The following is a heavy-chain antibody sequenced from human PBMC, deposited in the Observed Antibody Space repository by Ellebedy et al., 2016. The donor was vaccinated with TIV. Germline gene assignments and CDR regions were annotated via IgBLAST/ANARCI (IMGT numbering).Heavy chain of an antibody. CDR1: GFTFSDYA. J-gene: IGHJ4*02. CDR2: ISSTGSRT. V-gene: IGHV3-23*01. Sequence: GESLKISCAASGFTFSDYAMSWVRQAPGKGLEWVSTISSTGSRTYYAASVEGRFIISRDNSKKTLYLQMNSLRAEDTAVYYCAKGRGGGSDTSAPRYYFDYWGLGTLVTVSS. CDR3: AKGRGGGSDTSAPRYYFDY. D-gene: IGHD3-22*01.